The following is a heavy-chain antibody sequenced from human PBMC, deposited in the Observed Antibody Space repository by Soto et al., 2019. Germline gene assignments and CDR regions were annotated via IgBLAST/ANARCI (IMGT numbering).Heavy chain of an antibody. D-gene: IGHD5-12*01. CDR3: ARDREDGYNYVLGHLDY. CDR2: ISAYNGNT. CDR1: GYTFTSYG. Sequence: ASVKVSCKASGYTFTSYGISWVRQAPGQGLEWMGRISAYNGNTNYAQKLQGRVTMTTDTSTSTAYMELRSLRSDDTAVYYCARDREDGYNYVLGHLDYWGRGTLVTVSS. V-gene: IGHV1-18*01. J-gene: IGHJ4*02.